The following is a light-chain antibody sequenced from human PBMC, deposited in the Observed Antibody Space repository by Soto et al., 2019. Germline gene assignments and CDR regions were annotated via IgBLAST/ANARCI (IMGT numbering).Light chain of an antibody. V-gene: IGKV1-5*01. Sequence: DIQKTQSPSTLSASVGDRVTITCRASQSISNWLAWFQQKPGKAPKLLIYDASNLESGVPSRFSGSGSATEVTLTISSLQPDDFATYYCHQYYSYVYTFGQGTKVDIK. CDR3: HQYYSYVYT. CDR1: QSISNW. CDR2: DAS. J-gene: IGKJ2*01.